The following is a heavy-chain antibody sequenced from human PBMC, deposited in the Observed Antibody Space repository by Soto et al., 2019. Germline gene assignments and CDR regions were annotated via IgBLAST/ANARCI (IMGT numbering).Heavy chain of an antibody. J-gene: IGHJ4*02. V-gene: IGHV3-7*03. CDR3: ARDPERFAFDY. Sequence: GGSLRLSCAASGLTFSSCWMSWVRQAPGKGPEWVANINPDGSATYYVDSVQGRFTISRDNAKNSLYLQMSSLRAEDSAVYHCARDPERFAFDYWGQGTMVTVSS. D-gene: IGHD1-1*01. CDR2: INPDGSAT. CDR1: GLTFSSCW.